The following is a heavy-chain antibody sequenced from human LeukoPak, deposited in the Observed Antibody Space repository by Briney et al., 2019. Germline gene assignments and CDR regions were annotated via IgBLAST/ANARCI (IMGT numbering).Heavy chain of an antibody. Sequence: GGSLRLSCAASGFTFSSYAMHWVRQAPGKGLEWVAVISYDGSNKYYADSVKGRFTISRDNSKNTLYLQMNSLRAEDTAVYYCARARGYSYGPLFDYWGQGTLVTVSS. J-gene: IGHJ4*02. V-gene: IGHV3-30-3*01. CDR1: GFTFSSYA. CDR2: ISYDGSNK. CDR3: ARARGYSYGPLFDY. D-gene: IGHD5-18*01.